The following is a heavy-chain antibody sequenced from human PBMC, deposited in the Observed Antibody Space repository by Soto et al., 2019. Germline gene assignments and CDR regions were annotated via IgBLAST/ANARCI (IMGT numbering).Heavy chain of an antibody. CDR2: ISGSGGST. D-gene: IGHD3-9*01. J-gene: IGHJ4*02. CDR3: AKQLGAYDILTGYSYYFDY. Sequence: GGSLRLSCAASGFTFSSYAMSWVRQAPGKGLEWVSAISGSGGSTYYADSVKGRFTISRDNSKNTLYLQMNSLRAEDTAVYYCAKQLGAYDILTGYSYYFDYWGQGTLVTVSS. V-gene: IGHV3-23*01. CDR1: GFTFSSYA.